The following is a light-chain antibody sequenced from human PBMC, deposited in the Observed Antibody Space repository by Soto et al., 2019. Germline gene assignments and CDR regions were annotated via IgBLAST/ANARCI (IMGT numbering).Light chain of an antibody. J-gene: IGKJ5*01. Sequence: DIVMTQSPATLSVSPGERATLSCRASESVSRNLAWYQQKPGQAPRLLIYAASNRATGVPARFSGSWSGTEFTLTITSLQSEDFAVYYCQQYNQGITFGQGTRLEI. CDR3: QQYNQGIT. CDR2: AAS. CDR1: ESVSRN. V-gene: IGKV3-15*01.